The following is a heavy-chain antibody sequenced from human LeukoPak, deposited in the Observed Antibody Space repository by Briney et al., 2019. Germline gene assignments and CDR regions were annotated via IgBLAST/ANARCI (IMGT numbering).Heavy chain of an antibody. V-gene: IGHV3-23*01. J-gene: IGHJ6*03. CDR1: GFTFDDYG. CDR3: AKYSVGATLCYYMDV. D-gene: IGHD1-26*01. Sequence: GGSLRLSCAASGFTFDDYGMSWVRQAPGKGLEWVSAISGSGGSTYYADSVKGRFTISRDNSKNTLYLQMNSLRAEDTAVYYCAKYSVGATLCYYMDVWGKGTTVTVSS. CDR2: ISGSGGST.